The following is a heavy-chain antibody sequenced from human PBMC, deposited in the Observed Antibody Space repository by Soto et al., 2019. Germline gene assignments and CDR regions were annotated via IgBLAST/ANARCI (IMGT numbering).Heavy chain of an antibody. D-gene: IGHD2-15*01. Sequence: SETLSLTCTVSGGSISSYYWSWIRQPPGKGLEGIGYIYYSGSTNYNPSLKSRVTISVDTSKNQFSLKLSSVTAADTAVYYCARIQREYCSGGSCYYYYYYMDVWGKGTTVTVSS. CDR2: IYYSGST. CDR3: ARIQREYCSGGSCYYYYYYMDV. V-gene: IGHV4-59*08. CDR1: GGSISSYY. J-gene: IGHJ6*03.